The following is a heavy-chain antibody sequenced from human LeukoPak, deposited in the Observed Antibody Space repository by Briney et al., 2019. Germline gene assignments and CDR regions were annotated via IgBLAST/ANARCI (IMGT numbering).Heavy chain of an antibody. D-gene: IGHD1-26*01. CDR3: ARPLLRGDYFDY. V-gene: IGHV4-39*01. CDR2: IYYSGST. CDR1: GGSISSYY. J-gene: IGHJ4*02. Sequence: SETLSLTCTVSGGSISSYYWGWIRQPPGKGLEWIGSIYYSGSTYYNPSLKSRVTISVDTSKNQFSLKLSSVTAADTAVYYCARPLLRGDYFDYWGQGTLVTVSS.